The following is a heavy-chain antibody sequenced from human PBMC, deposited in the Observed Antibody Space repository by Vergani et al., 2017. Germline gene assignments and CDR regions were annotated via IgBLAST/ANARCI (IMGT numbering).Heavy chain of an antibody. D-gene: IGHD2-21*02. Sequence: QVQLVESGGGVVQPGRSLRLSCAASGFTFSSYGMHWVRQAPGKGLEWVAGISYDGSNKYYADSVKGRFTISRDNSKNTLYLQMNSLRAEDTAVYYCAKVGSEGVVVTPWDYYYYGMDVWGQGTTVTVSS. CDR1: GFTFSSYG. V-gene: IGHV3-30*18. J-gene: IGHJ6*02. CDR3: AKVGSEGVVVTPWDYYYYGMDV. CDR2: ISYDGSNK.